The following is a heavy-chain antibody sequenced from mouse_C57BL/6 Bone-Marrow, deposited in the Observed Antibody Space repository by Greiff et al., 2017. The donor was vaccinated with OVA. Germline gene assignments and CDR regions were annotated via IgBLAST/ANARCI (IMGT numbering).Heavy chain of an antibody. J-gene: IGHJ1*03. Sequence: EVKLQESGGGLVQPGGSLKLSCAASGFTFSDYGMAWVRQAPRKGPEWVAFISNLAYSIYYADTVTGRFTISRENAKNTLYLEMSSLRSEDTAMYYCARKGDGSDWYFDVWGTGTTFTVSS. V-gene: IGHV5-15*01. CDR2: ISNLAYSI. CDR3: ARKGDGSDWYFDV. D-gene: IGHD2-3*01. CDR1: GFTFSDYG.